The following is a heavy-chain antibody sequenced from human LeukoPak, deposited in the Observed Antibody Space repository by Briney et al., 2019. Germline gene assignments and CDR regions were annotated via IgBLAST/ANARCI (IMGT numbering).Heavy chain of an antibody. CDR2: ISWDGGST. J-gene: IGHJ6*03. D-gene: IGHD3-3*01. CDR3: AREYYDFWSGYHRPYYYYYYMDV. CDR1: GFTFDDYA. Sequence: QTGGSLRLSCAASGFTFDDYAMHWVRQAPGKGLEWVSLISWDGGSTYYADSVKGRFTISRDNAKNSLYLQMNSLRAEDTAVYYCAREYYDFWSGYHRPYYYYYYMDVWGKGTTVTVSS. V-gene: IGHV3-43D*03.